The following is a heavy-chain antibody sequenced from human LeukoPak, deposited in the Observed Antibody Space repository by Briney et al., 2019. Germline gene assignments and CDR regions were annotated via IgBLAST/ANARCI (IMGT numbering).Heavy chain of an antibody. CDR3: AKEGGNTLCFDY. CDR2: ISGSGGST. CDR1: GFTFSSYG. Sequence: PGRSLRLSCAASGFTFSSYGMHWVRQAPGKGLEWVSAISGSGGSTYYADSVKGRFTISRDNSKNTLYLQMNSLRAEDTAVYYCAKEGGNTLCFDYWGQGTLSPSPQ. D-gene: IGHD4-23*01. J-gene: IGHJ4*02. V-gene: IGHV3-23*01.